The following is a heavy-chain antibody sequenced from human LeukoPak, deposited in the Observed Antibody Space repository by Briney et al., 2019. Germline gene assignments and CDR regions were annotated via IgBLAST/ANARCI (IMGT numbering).Heavy chain of an antibody. CDR3: ARQGTGLDY. Sequence: GSLRLSCNVSWFTVSSNYMSWVRQAPGKGLEWVSIIHSVGDTFYADSVKGRFTISRDNSNNMVYLQMNSLTVEDTAAYYCARQGTGLDYWGQGTLVTVSS. J-gene: IGHJ4*02. CDR1: WFTVSSNY. CDR2: IHSVGDT. D-gene: IGHD1-1*01. V-gene: IGHV3-53*01.